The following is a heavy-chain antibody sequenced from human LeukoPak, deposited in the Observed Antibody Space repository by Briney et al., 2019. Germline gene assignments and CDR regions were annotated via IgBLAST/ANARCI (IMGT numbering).Heavy chain of an antibody. CDR3: AKDPYSYGLFDY. Sequence: PGGSLRLSCAASGFTFSSYAMSWVRKAPGKGLEWVSAISGSGGSTYYADSVKGRFTISRDNSKNTLYLQMNSLRAEDTAVYYCAKDPYSYGLFDYWGQGTLVTVSS. CDR2: ISGSGGST. J-gene: IGHJ4*02. CDR1: GFTFSSYA. D-gene: IGHD5-18*01. V-gene: IGHV3-23*01.